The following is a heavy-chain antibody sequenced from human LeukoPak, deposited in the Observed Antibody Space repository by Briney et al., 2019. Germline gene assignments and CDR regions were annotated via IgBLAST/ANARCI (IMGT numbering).Heavy chain of an antibody. D-gene: IGHD4-17*01. V-gene: IGHV4-34*01. Sequence: KPSETLSLTCGVSGGSISSYFWTWIRQSPAKGLEWIGEINESRETDYNPSLKSRAKISIDTSRGQFYLTLRSVTAADAAMYYCARVLGIAVVAGATEDDYVDPWGQGILVTVSS. CDR3: ARVLGIAVVAGATEDDYVDP. CDR1: GGSISSYF. J-gene: IGHJ5*02. CDR2: INESRET.